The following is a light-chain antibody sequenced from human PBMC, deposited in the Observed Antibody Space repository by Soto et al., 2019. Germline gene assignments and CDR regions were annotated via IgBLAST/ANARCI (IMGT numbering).Light chain of an antibody. Sequence: DIPMTQSPSSLSASVGDRVTITCQASQDINNYLIWYQHKPGKAPKLLIYDASTLGTGVSSRFSGGGSGTHFTFTISSLQPEDIATYYCQQFDSVPCTFGQGTKLERK. CDR1: QDINNY. V-gene: IGKV1-33*01. CDR3: QQFDSVPCT. CDR2: DAS. J-gene: IGKJ2*02.